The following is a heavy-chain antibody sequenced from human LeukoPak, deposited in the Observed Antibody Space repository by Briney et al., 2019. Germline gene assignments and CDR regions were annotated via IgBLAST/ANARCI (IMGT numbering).Heavy chain of an antibody. Sequence: PSETLSLTCTVSGGSISSSNYYWSWIRQPPGKGLEWIGYIYYSGSTNYNPSLKSRVTISVDTSKNQFSLKLSSVTAADTAVYYCARRLPEWLHEAFDIWGQGTMVTVSS. CDR1: GGSISSSNYY. CDR3: ARRLPEWLHEAFDI. J-gene: IGHJ3*02. V-gene: IGHV4-61*05. CDR2: IYYSGST. D-gene: IGHD5-24*01.